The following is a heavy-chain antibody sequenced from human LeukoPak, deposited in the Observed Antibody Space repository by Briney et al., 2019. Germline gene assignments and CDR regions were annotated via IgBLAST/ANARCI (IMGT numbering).Heavy chain of an antibody. V-gene: IGHV3-21*01. Sequence: PGGSLRLSCAASGFTFTSYTMNWVRQAPGKGLEWASDISSSGSYIDYADSVKGRFTISRDNAKNSLFLQMNSLRAEDTAVYYCARSLIADGAFDIWGQGTMVTVSS. J-gene: IGHJ3*02. CDR1: GFTFTSYT. CDR3: ARSLIADGAFDI. D-gene: IGHD2-21*01. CDR2: ISSSGSYI.